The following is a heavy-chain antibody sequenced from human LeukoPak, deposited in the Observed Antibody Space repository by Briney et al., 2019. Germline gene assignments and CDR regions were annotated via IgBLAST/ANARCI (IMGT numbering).Heavy chain of an antibody. V-gene: IGHV1-2*02. CDR3: SREDY. Sequence: ASVKVSCKASGYTFTGYYLHWVRQAPGQGLEWVGWINPNSGGTNYAQKFQGRVTMTRDTSITTVYMELSRLRSGDTAVYYCSREDYWGQGTLVTVSS. CDR2: INPNSGGT. CDR1: GYTFTGYY. J-gene: IGHJ4*02.